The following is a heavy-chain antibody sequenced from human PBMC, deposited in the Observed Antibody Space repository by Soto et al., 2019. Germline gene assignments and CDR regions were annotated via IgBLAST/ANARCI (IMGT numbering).Heavy chain of an antibody. Sequence: QVQLQESGPGLVKPSQTLSLTCTVTGGSINSDNYYWSWVRQPPGKGLEWIGYIYYSGSTFYNPFLKSRVSISLDTSKNQVSLNLTSVTAADTAVYSCARGPKGQAVAGTLYYYYGMDVWGQGTTVTVSS. CDR3: ARGPKGQAVAGTLYYYYGMDV. V-gene: IGHV4-30-4*08. D-gene: IGHD2-15*01. CDR2: IYYSGST. J-gene: IGHJ6*02. CDR1: GGSINSDNYY.